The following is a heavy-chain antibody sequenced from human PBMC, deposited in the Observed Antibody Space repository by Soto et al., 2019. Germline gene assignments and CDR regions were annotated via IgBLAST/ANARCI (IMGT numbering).Heavy chain of an antibody. CDR2: IRDKPNAYTT. D-gene: IGHD1-26*01. Sequence: GSLRLSCAASGFTFSDHYMDWVRQAPGKGLEWVGRIRDKPNAYTTEYAASVTGRFIISRDDSENSLYLQMYGLTSEDTAVYYCARTFGNTWDSLYLDPWGQGALVPVSS. V-gene: IGHV3-72*01. J-gene: IGHJ5*02. CDR3: ARTFGNTWDSLYLDP. CDR1: GFTFSDHY.